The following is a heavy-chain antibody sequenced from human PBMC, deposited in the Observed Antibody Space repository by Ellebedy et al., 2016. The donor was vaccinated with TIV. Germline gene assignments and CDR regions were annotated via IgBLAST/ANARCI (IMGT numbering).Heavy chain of an antibody. J-gene: IGHJ6*02. Sequence: SETLSLTCSVSGDSITSYYWSWIRQPPGKGLEWIGYIYYSGSTNYNPSLKSRVTISVDTSKNQFSLKLSSVTAADTAVYYCARTPHSEYQLPGYYGMDVWGQGTTVTVSS. V-gene: IGHV4-59*12. CDR1: GDSITSYY. CDR2: IYYSGST. CDR3: ARTPHSEYQLPGYYGMDV. D-gene: IGHD2-2*01.